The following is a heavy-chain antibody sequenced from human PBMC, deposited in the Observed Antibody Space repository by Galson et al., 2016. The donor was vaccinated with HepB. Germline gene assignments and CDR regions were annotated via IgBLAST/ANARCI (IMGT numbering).Heavy chain of an antibody. CDR1: GGSIRSDISY. CDR3: ARHDLRYFDRGAAVDV. J-gene: IGHJ3*01. CDR2: VHYSGST. Sequence: ETLSLTCYVSGGSIRSDISYWALIRQSPGKRLEWIGSVHYSGSTFYSPSLQSRVSISIDTSRNQFSMKLRSVTAADTAVYYCARHDLRYFDRGAAVDVWGRGTKVTV. D-gene: IGHD3-9*01. V-gene: IGHV4-39*01.